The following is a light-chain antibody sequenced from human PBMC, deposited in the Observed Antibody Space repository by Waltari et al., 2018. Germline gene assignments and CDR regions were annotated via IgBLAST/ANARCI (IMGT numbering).Light chain of an antibody. V-gene: IGLV2-14*01. CDR3: SSYTSSSTLV. CDR1: NSDVGTYNY. CDR2: DVS. J-gene: IGLJ3*02. Sequence: QSALTQPASVSGSPGQWITISCTGSNSDVGTYNYVSWYQQHPGKAPKLMIYDVSKRPSGVSERSSGSKSGNTASLASSGLQAEDEADYYCSSYTSSSTLVFGGGTKVTVL.